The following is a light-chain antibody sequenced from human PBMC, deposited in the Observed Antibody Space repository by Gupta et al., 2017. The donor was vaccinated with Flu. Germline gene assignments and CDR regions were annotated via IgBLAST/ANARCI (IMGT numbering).Light chain of an antibody. V-gene: IGLV2-14*01. Sequence: QSALTQPASVSGSPGQSITISCTGTSSYVGGYNYVSWYQQHPGKAPKLMIYEVSNRPSGVSNRFSGSKSGTTASLTISGLQAEDEADYYCSSYTSSSNQVVFGGGTKLTVL. CDR1: SSYVGGYNY. CDR2: EVS. J-gene: IGLJ2*01. CDR3: SSYTSSSNQVV.